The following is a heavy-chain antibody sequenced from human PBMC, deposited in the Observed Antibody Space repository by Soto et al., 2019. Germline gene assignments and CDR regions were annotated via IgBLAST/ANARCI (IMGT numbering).Heavy chain of an antibody. V-gene: IGHV4-30-2*01. CDR2: IYHSGST. CDR1: GGSISSGGYS. Sequence: SETLSLTCAVSGGSISSGGYSWSWIRQPPGKGLEWIGYIYHSGSTYYNPSLKSRVTISVDRSKNQFSLKLSSVTAADTAVYYCARVDSGSSLDYWGQGTLVTVS. J-gene: IGHJ4*02. D-gene: IGHD3-10*01. CDR3: ARVDSGSSLDY.